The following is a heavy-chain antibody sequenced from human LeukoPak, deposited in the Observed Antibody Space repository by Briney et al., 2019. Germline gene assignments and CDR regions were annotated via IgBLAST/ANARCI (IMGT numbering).Heavy chain of an antibody. CDR2: IIPILGIA. D-gene: IGHD3-3*01. J-gene: IGHJ6*03. CDR3: ARGYDYDFWSGYYTPYYYYYMDV. CDR1: GGTFSSYA. V-gene: IGHV1-69*04. Sequence: GSSVKVSCKASGGTFSSYAISWVRQAPGQGLEWMGRIIPILGIANYAQKFQGRVTITADKSTSTAYMELSSLRSEDTAVYYCARGYDYDFWSGYYTPYYYYYMDVWGKGTTVTISS.